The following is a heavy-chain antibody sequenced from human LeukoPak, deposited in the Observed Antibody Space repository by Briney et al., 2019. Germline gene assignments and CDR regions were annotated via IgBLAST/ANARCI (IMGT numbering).Heavy chain of an antibody. J-gene: IGHJ4*02. V-gene: IGHV3-30-3*01. CDR2: ISYDGSNK. D-gene: IGHD2-15*01. CDR3: TTGDIVVVVGEGDY. CDR1: GFTFSSYA. Sequence: GRSLRLSCAASGFTFSSYAMHWVRQAPGKGLEWVAVISYDGSNKYYADSVKGRFTISRDNSKNTLYLQMNNLKTEDTAVYYCTTGDIVVVVGEGDYWGQGTLVTVSS.